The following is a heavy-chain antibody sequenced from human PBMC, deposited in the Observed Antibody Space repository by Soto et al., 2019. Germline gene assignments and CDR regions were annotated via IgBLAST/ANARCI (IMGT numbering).Heavy chain of an antibody. CDR1: WSPHHNNGMR. CDR2: IDLDDDK. Sequence: TQRLRMTCTFSWSPHHNNGMRVSWILQPPGKALEWLARIDLDDDKFYSTSLRTRLTISKDTSKNQVVLTMTNMDPVDTSTYYCAKTGTDGSVFDPWGKGTLVTVSS. V-gene: IGHV2-70*04. CDR3: AKTGTDGSVFDP. D-gene: IGHD1-1*01. J-gene: IGHJ5*02.